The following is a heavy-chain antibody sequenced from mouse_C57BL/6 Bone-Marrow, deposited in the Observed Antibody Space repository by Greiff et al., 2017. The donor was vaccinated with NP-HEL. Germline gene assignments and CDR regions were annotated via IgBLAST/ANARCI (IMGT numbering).Heavy chain of an antibody. J-gene: IGHJ2*01. V-gene: IGHV1-54*01. CDR2: INPGSGGT. Sequence: VQLQQSGAELVRPGTSVKVSCKASGYAFTNYLIEWVKQRPGQGLEWIGVINPGSGGTNYNEKFKGKATLTADKSSSTAYMQLSSLTSEDSAVYFCARSDYGSGYFDYWGQGTTLTVSS. CDR3: ARSDYGSGYFDY. D-gene: IGHD1-1*01. CDR1: GYAFTNYL.